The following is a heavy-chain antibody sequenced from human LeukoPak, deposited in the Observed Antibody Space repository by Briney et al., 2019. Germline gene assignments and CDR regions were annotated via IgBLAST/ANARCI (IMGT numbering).Heavy chain of an antibody. Sequence: SETLSLTFTVSGGSISSYYWSWIRQPPGKGLEWIGYIYYSGSTNYNPSLKSRVTISVDTSKNQFPLKLSSVTAADTAVYYCARVAATGGMYYYYYMDVWGKGTTVTISS. D-gene: IGHD2-15*01. CDR2: IYYSGST. CDR3: ARVAATGGMYYYYYMDV. J-gene: IGHJ6*03. CDR1: GGSISSYY. V-gene: IGHV4-59*01.